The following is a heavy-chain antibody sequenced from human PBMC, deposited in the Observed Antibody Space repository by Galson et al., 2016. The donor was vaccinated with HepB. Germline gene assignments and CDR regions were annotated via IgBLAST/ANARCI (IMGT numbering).Heavy chain of an antibody. CDR3: AVVDTTMPWFAVFDIWGKGTWTVSRYVRTDCVRSSWRMCGDREVLYCALVDTTRAWFSVFDS. CDR2: INPKNGGT. Sequence: SVKVSCKASGYTFTGYSMHWVRQVPGQGLEWMGRINPKNGGTNYAQKFQGRVTMTRDTSISTAYMELSRLRSDDTAVFYCAVVDTTMPWFAVFDIWGKGTWTVSRYVRTDCVRSSWRMCGDREVLYCALVDTTRAWFSVFDSWGQGTMVTVSS. CDR1: GYTFTGYS. V-gene: IGHV1-2*06. D-gene: IGHD5-18*01. J-gene: IGHJ3*02.